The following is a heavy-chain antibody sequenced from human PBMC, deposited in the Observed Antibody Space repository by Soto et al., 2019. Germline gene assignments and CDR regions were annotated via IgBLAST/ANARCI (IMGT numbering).Heavy chain of an antibody. CDR1: GGTFSTYA. J-gene: IGHJ6*02. CDR3: AKDHIYKRTPGAELIYNYYYYGMDG. D-gene: IGHD1-1*01. Sequence: GASVKVSCKASGGTFSTYAISWVRQAPGQGLEWVGGIIPILGTANYAQRFQGRVTITADDSTNTVYMEVSSLMSEDTAVYYCAKDHIYKRTPGAELIYNYYYYGMDGWGQGTTVTVSS. CDR2: IIPILGTA. V-gene: IGHV1-69*13.